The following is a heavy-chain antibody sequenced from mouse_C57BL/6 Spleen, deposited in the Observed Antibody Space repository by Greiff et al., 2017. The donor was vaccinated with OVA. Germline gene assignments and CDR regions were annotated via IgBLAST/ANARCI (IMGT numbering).Heavy chain of an antibody. CDR1: GFTFSDFY. CDR3: ARDYGSVYFDY. CDR2: SRNKANDYTT. D-gene: IGHD1-1*01. J-gene: IGHJ2*01. Sequence: EVQLVESGGGLVQSGRSLRLSCATSGFTFSDFYMEWVRQAPGKGLEWIAASRNKANDYTTEYSASVKGRFIVSRDTSQSILYLQMNALRAEDTAIYYCARDYGSVYFDYWGQGTTLTVSS. V-gene: IGHV7-1*01.